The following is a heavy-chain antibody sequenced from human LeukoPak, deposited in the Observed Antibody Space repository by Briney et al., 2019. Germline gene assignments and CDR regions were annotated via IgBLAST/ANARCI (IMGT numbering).Heavy chain of an antibody. V-gene: IGHV1-18*01. Sequence: ASVKVSCKASGYSFNSYGISWVRQAPGQGLEWMEWISAYNGNTNYARRLQARLTMTTDTSTSTAYLELRSLRSDDTAVYYCARLSGRGYDAFDIWGQGTMVTVSS. CDR1: GYSFNSYG. CDR3: ARLSGRGYDAFDI. CDR2: ISAYNGNT. D-gene: IGHD1-1*01. J-gene: IGHJ3*02.